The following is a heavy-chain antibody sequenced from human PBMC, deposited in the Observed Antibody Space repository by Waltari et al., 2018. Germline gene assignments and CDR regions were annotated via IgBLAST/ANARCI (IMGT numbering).Heavy chain of an antibody. D-gene: IGHD2-15*01. CDR2: IYYVGST. J-gene: IGHJ4*02. Sequence: QLQLQESGPGLVKPSETLSLTCTVSGGSISSSSSYWGWIRQPPRKGLEWVGGIYYVGSTYYNPYLKGRVTISVDTSKNQCSLKLSAVTAADTAVYYCARRLVVGTRFDYWGQGTLVTVAS. CDR1: GGSISSSSSY. V-gene: IGHV4-39*07. CDR3: ARRLVVGTRFDY.